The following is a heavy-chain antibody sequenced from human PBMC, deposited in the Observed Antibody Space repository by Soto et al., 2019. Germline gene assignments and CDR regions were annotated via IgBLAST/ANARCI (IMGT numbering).Heavy chain of an antibody. CDR1: GFTFSSYA. J-gene: IGHJ6*02. D-gene: IGHD2-2*01. Sequence: EVQLLESGGGLVQPGGSLRLSCAASGFTFSSYAMSWVRQAPGKGLEWVSAISGSGGSTYYADSVKGRFTISRDNSKNTLDLQMNSLRAEDTAVYYCAKAERYCSSTSCPKGYYYYGMDVWGQGTTVAVS. CDR3: AKAERYCSSTSCPKGYYYYGMDV. CDR2: ISGSGGST. V-gene: IGHV3-23*01.